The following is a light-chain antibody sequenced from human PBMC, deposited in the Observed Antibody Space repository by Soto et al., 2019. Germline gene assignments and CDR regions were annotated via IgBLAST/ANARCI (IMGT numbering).Light chain of an antibody. CDR3: QQYGSSPRT. J-gene: IGKJ1*01. V-gene: IGKV3-20*01. Sequence: DIVLTQSPGTLSLSPVERATLSCMASQSVSSNYLAWYQQKPGQAPRLLIHDASSRATGISDRFTGSGSGTDFTLTITTLEPEDFAVYYCQQYGSSPRTFGLGTKVDI. CDR2: DAS. CDR1: QSVSSNY.